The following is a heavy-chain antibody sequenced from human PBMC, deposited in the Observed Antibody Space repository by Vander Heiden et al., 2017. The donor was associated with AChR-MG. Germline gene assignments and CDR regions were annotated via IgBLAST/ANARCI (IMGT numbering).Heavy chain of an antibody. D-gene: IGHD2-15*01. CDR3: CRPRIPGTDY. CDR2: IKQDGSEK. CDR1: GFTFSSYW. J-gene: IGHJ4*02. Sequence: EVQLVESGGGLVQPGGSLRLSCAASGFTFSSYWVSWVRQAPGKGLEWVANIKQDGSEKYDVDSVKGRFTISRDNAKNSLYLQMKSLRAEDTAVYYFCRPRIPGTDYWGQVTLVTVSS. V-gene: IGHV3-7*01.